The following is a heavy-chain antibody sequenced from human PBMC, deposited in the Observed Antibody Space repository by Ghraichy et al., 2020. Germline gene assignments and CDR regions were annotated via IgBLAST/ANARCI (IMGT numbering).Heavy chain of an antibody. Sequence: LSLTCAASGFAFTSYTMNWVRQAPGKGLEWVSSISTSSTSIDYADSVRGRFAISRDNAKNSLYLQMNSLSAEDTAVYYCARGAVATTLDYWGQGTLVTVSS. CDR3: ARGAVATTLDY. V-gene: IGHV3-21*01. J-gene: IGHJ4*02. CDR1: GFAFTSYT. CDR2: ISTSSTSI. D-gene: IGHD5-12*01.